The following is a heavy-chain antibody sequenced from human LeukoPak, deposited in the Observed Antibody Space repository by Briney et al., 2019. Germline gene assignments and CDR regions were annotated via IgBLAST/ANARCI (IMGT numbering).Heavy chain of an antibody. CDR1: GFTFSSYG. CDR2: ISYDGSNK. CDR3: AKAASNWFDP. Sequence: GGSLRLSCVASGFTFSSYGMHWVRQAPGEGLEWVAVISYDGSNKYYADSVKGRFTISRDNSKNTLYLQMNSLRVEDTAVYYCAKAASNWFDPWGQGTLVTVSS. V-gene: IGHV3-30*18. J-gene: IGHJ5*02.